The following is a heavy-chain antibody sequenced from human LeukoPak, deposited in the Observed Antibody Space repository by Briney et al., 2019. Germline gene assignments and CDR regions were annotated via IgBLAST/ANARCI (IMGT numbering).Heavy chain of an antibody. CDR2: IYYSGSI. D-gene: IGHD5-18*01. V-gene: IGHV4-39*01. J-gene: IGHJ4*02. CDR1: GGSIISSSYY. Sequence: SETLSLTCTVSGGSIISSSYYWGWIRQPPGKGLEWIGSIYYSGSIYYNPSLKSRVAISVDTSKNQFSLKLSSVTAADTAVYYCARHLARGYSYGYDYWGPGTLVTVSS. CDR3: ARHLARGYSYGYDY.